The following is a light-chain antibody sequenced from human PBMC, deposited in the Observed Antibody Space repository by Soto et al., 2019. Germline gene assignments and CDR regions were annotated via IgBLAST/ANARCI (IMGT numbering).Light chain of an antibody. V-gene: IGKV3-15*01. J-gene: IGKJ4*01. CDR1: QSVSSN. CDR2: DAS. Sequence: EIVMTQSPATLSVSPGERATLSCRASQSVSSNLAWYRQNPGQAPRLLIYDASTRATGIPARFSGSGSGTEFTLTISSLQSEDFGVYYCHQYNNWPLTFGGGTKVDIK. CDR3: HQYNNWPLT.